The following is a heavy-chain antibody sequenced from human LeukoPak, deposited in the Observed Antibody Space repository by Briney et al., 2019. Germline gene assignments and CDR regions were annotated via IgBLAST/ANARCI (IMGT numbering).Heavy chain of an antibody. V-gene: IGHV3-7*01. J-gene: IGHJ3*02. Sequence: PGGSLRLSCAASGFTFTNYWMSWVRQAPGKGLEWVANIKHDGSAKFYVDSVKGRFTISRDNAKNLLYLQMNSLRAEDTAVYYCARDADLGTTITGGFDIWGQGTMVTVSS. CDR3: ARDADLGTTITGGFDI. CDR2: IKHDGSAK. CDR1: GFTFTNYW. D-gene: IGHD5-24*01.